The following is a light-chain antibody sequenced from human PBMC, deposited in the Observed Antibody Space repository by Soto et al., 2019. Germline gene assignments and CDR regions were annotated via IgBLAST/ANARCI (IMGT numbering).Light chain of an antibody. V-gene: IGKV3-20*01. CDR3: QQYGSSRWT. CDR1: QSVSSSY. J-gene: IGKJ1*01. CDR2: GAS. Sequence: EIVLTQSPGTLSLSPGERATLSCRASQSVSSSYLAWYHQKPGQAPSLLIYGASSMATGIPDRFSVSGSGTDFNFTISGLEPESCAVYYCQQYGSSRWTFGQGTKVEIK.